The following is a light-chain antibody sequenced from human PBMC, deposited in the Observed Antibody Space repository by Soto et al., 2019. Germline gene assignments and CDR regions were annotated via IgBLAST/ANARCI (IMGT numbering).Light chain of an antibody. J-gene: IGLJ1*01. Sequence: QSALTQPHSVSGSPGQSVTISCTGTTSDVGGYNYVSWFQQHPGRAPKVLIYDVSQRPSGVPDRFSGSKSVNTAYRTISGLRAEYESEYYCYPYAGSYTYVFGTGTKVPL. V-gene: IGLV2-11*01. CDR1: TSDVGGYNY. CDR3: YPYAGSYTYV. CDR2: DVS.